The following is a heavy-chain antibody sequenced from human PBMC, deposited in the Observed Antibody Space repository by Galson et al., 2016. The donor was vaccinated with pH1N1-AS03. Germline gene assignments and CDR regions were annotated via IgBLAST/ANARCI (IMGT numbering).Heavy chain of an antibody. CDR1: GGSITSYH. CDR3: ARMTYNDFLDS. V-gene: IGHV4-59*01. D-gene: IGHD1-14*01. J-gene: IGHJ4*02. Sequence: SETLSLTCNVSGGSITSYHWSWIRQPPGKGLEWIGHVYSPGRSKYNPSLKSRVTLSLDTTTNQFSLKMTSVTPADTAIYYCARMTYNDFLDSWGQGRPVTVSS. CDR2: VYSPGRS.